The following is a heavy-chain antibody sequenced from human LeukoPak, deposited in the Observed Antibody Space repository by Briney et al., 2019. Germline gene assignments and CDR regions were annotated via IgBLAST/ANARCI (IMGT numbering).Heavy chain of an antibody. D-gene: IGHD6-13*01. V-gene: IGHV5-10-1*01. CDR2: IDPSDSYT. J-gene: IGHJ3*02. CDR3: ARHGAADDAFDI. Sequence: GESLKISCKGSGYSFTSYWISWVRQMPGRGLEWMGRIDPSDSYTNYSPSFQGHVTISADKSITTAYLQWSSLKASDTAMYYCARHGAADDAFDIWGQGTMVTVSS. CDR1: GYSFTSYW.